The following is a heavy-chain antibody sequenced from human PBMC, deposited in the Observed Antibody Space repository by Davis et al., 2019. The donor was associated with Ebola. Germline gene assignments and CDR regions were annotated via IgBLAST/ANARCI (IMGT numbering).Heavy chain of an antibody. CDR2: ISYSGST. CDR3: TRGFPFEY. J-gene: IGHJ4*02. V-gene: IGHV4-59*11. Sequence: SETLSLPFSLSGDSISSHYWNWIRKPPGKGLEWIGYISYSGSTSYHPSLKSRVTISLEKSKNQFSLKLSSVTAADTAIYYCTRGFPFEYWGQGALVTVSS. CDR1: GDSISSHY.